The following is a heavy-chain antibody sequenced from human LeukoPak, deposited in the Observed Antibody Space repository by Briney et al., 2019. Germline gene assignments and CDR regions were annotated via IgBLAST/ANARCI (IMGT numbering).Heavy chain of an antibody. D-gene: IGHD2-2*01. V-gene: IGHV3-48*03. Sequence: PGGSLRLSCAASGFTFSSYEMNWVRQAPGKGLEWVSYISSSGSTIYYADSVKGRFTISRDNAKNSLYLQMNSPRAEDTAVYYCARDGTVVVPAAIIFDYWGQGTLVTVSS. CDR2: ISSSGSTI. J-gene: IGHJ4*02. CDR1: GFTFSSYE. CDR3: ARDGTVVVPAAIIFDY.